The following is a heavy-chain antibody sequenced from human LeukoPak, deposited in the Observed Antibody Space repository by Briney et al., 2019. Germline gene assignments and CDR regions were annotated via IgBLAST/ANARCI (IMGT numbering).Heavy chain of an antibody. CDR2: IYPSDSQT. CDR1: GYSFTTNW. V-gene: IGHV5-51*01. CDR3: VRHKGYYDTSGYYYGDY. D-gene: IGHD3-22*01. J-gene: IGHJ4*02. Sequence: GESLKSSCKASGYSFTTNWIGWVRQVPGKGPEWMGIIYPSDSQTRNNPSFQGQVTISADKSSSTAYLQWSSLKASDTAMYYCVRHKGYYDTSGYYYGDYWGQGNLVTVSS.